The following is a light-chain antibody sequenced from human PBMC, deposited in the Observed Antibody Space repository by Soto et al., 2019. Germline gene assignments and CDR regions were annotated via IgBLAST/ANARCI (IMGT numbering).Light chain of an antibody. Sequence: QSVLTQPRSVSGSPGQSVTISCTGTSSDVGGYNYVSWYQQHPGKAPKLMIYDVGKRPSGVPDRFSGSKSDNTASLTISGLQAEDEADYYCCSYAGSYTLVFGTGTKVTVL. CDR1: SSDVGGYNY. J-gene: IGLJ1*01. CDR3: CSYAGSYTLV. CDR2: DVG. V-gene: IGLV2-11*01.